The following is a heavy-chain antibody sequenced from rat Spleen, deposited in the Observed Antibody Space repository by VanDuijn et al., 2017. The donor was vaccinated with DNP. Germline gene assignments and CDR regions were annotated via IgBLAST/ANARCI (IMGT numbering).Heavy chain of an antibody. V-gene: IGHV5-25*01. D-gene: IGHD1-3*01. Sequence: EVQLVESGGGLVQPGRSMKLSCAASGFTFTNYYMAWVRQAPTKGLEWVASISSGGGNTYYRDSGKGRFTISRDNVKSTLYLEMDSLRPEDTATYYCARDDYGSYGAMDPWGQGTSVTVSS. J-gene: IGHJ4*01. CDR2: ISSGGGNT. CDR1: GFTFTNYY. CDR3: ARDDYGSYGAMDP.